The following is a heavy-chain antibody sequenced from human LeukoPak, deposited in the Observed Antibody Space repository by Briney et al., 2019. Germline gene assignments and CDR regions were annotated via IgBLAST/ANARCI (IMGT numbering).Heavy chain of an antibody. D-gene: IGHD3-10*01. CDR2: IYYSGST. J-gene: IGHJ4*02. V-gene: IGHV4-31*03. Sequence: PSQTLSLTCTVSGGSISSGGYYWSWIRQHPGKGLEWIGYIYYSGSTYYNPSLKSRVTISVDTSKNQFSLKLSSVTAADMAVYYCARYYGSGSFHFDYWGQGTLVTVSS. CDR1: GGSISSGGYY. CDR3: ARYYGSGSFHFDY.